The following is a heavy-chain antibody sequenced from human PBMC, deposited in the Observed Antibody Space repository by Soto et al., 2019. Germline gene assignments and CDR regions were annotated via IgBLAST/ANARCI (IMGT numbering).Heavy chain of an antibody. J-gene: IGHJ6*02. CDR3: AKFSDRHYAMHV. CDR1: GFTFSTYG. Sequence: SLRLSCGASGFTFSTYGMHWVRQAPGKGLEWVADISYDGTNKYYADSVKGRFTVSRDNSKNTLYLLMNSLRDEDTAVYYCAKFSDRHYAMHVWGQGTTVTVSS. CDR2: ISYDGTNK. V-gene: IGHV3-30*18.